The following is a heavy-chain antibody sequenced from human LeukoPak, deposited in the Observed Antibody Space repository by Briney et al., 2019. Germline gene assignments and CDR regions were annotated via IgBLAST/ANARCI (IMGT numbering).Heavy chain of an antibody. J-gene: IGHJ4*02. CDR1: GGSISSYY. V-gene: IGHV4-59*01. CDR3: ARGKEGSSTSLDY. CDR2: IYYSGST. Sequence: SETLSLTCTVSGGSISSYYWSWVRQPPGKGLEWLGYIYYSGSTNYNPSLKSRVTISVDTSKNQFSLKLSSVTAADTAVYYCARGKEGSSTSLDYWGQGTLVTVSS. D-gene: IGHD2-2*01.